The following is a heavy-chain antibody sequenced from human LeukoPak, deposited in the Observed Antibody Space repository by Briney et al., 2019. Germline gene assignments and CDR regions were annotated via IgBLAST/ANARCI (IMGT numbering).Heavy chain of an antibody. CDR1: GGSFSGYY. J-gene: IGHJ6*02. CDR3: ARIGRRGWYVSYYYYYGMDV. CDR2: INHSGST. V-gene: IGHV4-34*01. D-gene: IGHD6-19*01. Sequence: PSETLSLTCAVYGGSFSGYYWSWLRQPPGKGLEWIGEINHSGSTNYNPSLKSRVTISVDTSKNQFSLKLSSVTAADTAVYYCARIGRRGWYVSYYYYYGMDVWGQGTTVTVSS.